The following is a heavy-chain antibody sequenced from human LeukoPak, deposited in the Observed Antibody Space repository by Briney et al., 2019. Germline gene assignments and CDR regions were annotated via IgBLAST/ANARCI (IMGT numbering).Heavy chain of an antibody. V-gene: IGHV4-34*01. D-gene: IGHD6-19*01. Sequence: SETLSLTCAVYGGSFSGYYWSWIRQPPGKGLEWIGEINHSGSTNYNPFLKSRVTISVDTSKNQFSLKLSSVTAADTAVYYCERGQGGWSTFHYWGQGTLVTVSS. CDR1: GGSFSGYY. CDR2: INHSGST. J-gene: IGHJ4*02. CDR3: ERGQGGWSTFHY.